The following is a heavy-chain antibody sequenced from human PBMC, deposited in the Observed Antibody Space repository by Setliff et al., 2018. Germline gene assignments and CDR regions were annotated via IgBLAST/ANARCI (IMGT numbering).Heavy chain of an antibody. D-gene: IGHD3-22*01. V-gene: IGHV1-24*01. J-gene: IGHJ3*02. CDR3: ARYGVLLARYYYDSSGYSDRNAFDI. Sequence: GASVKVSCKVSGYTLTELSMHWVRQAPGKGLEWMGGFDPEDGETIYAQKFQGRVTMTEDTSTDTAYMELSSLRSEDTAVYYCARYGVLLARYYYDSSGYSDRNAFDIWGQGTMVTVSS. CDR2: FDPEDGET. CDR1: GYTLTELS.